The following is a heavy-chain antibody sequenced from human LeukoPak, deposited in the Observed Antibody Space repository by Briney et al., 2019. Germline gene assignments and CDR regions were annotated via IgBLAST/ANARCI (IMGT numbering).Heavy chain of an antibody. V-gene: IGHV3-30*03. CDR3: ARNGIYGSGSYYNDAFDI. Sequence: GRSLRLSCAASGFTFSSYGMHWVRQAPGKGLEWVAVISYDGSNKYYADSVKGRFTISRDNSKNTLYLQMNSLRAEDTAVYYCARNGIYGSGSYYNDAFDIWGQGTMVTVSS. D-gene: IGHD3-10*01. J-gene: IGHJ3*02. CDR1: GFTFSSYG. CDR2: ISYDGSNK.